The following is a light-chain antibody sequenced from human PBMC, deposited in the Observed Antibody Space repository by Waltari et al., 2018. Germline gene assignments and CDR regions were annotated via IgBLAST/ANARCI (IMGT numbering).Light chain of an antibody. Sequence: QSALTQLASVPGSLGQSITISCTGTYSDVGRYNYVSWYQQHPGKAPKLVIFVVSNRPSGVSNRFSGSKSGNTASLSISGLQAEDEADYYCCSYTDRSTYVFGTGTKVTVL. CDR3: CSYTDRSTYV. CDR1: YSDVGRYNY. J-gene: IGLJ1*01. CDR2: VVS. V-gene: IGLV2-14*01.